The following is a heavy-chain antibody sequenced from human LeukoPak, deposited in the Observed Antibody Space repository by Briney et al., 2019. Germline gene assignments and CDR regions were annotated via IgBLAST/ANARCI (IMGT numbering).Heavy chain of an antibody. Sequence: GGSLRLSCAASGFTVSAYAMAWVRQAPGKGLEWVSTIYDDNTYYADSVKGRFTISKDNAKNSLYLQMNSLRAEDTALYHCARNNGMDVWGQGTTVIVSS. V-gene: IGHV3-69-1*02. CDR3: ARNNGMDV. CDR1: GFTVSAYA. CDR2: IYDDNT. J-gene: IGHJ6*02.